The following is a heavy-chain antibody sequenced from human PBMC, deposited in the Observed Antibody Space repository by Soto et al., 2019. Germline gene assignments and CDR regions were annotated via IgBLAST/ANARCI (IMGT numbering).Heavy chain of an antibody. V-gene: IGHV4-59*11. CDR1: GGSISSHY. CDR2: ISDTRGS. J-gene: IGHJ4*02. CDR3: ANQNYGDSDY. D-gene: IGHD4-17*01. Sequence: SETLSLTCTVSGGSISSHYWTWIRLPPGKRLEWIAYISDTRGSSYNPSPKSRGTISLDRSKNQFSLKLTSVTAADTAIYYCANQNYGDSDYWGQGTLVPVSS.